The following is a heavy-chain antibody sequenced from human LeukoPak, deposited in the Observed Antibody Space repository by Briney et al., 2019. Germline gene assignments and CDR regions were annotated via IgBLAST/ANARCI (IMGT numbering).Heavy chain of an antibody. Sequence: PGGSLRLSCAASGFTFSSYGMHWVRQAPGKGLEWVAFIRYDGKTKYYADSVKGRFTISRDNSKNTLYLQMNSLRTEDTAVYYCAKDSFWVGGYYRYFDYWGQGTLVTVS. CDR3: AKDSFWVGGYYRYFDY. J-gene: IGHJ4*02. CDR1: GFTFSSYG. D-gene: IGHD3-22*01. V-gene: IGHV3-30*02. CDR2: IRYDGKTK.